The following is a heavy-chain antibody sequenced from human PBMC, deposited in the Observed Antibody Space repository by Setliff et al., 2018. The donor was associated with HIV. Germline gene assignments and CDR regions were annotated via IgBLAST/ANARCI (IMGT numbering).Heavy chain of an antibody. Sequence: SCKASGFTFNTYGMHWVRQAPGKGLEWLAFIGYDGSSTYYADSVKGRFTISRGNAKNTHYLQMTSLRPEDTAVYYCGVSGGSSPGYWGQGTLVTVSS. D-gene: IGHD2-15*01. J-gene: IGHJ4*02. CDR2: IGYDGSST. CDR1: GFTFNTYG. CDR3: GVSGGSSPGY. V-gene: IGHV3-33*03.